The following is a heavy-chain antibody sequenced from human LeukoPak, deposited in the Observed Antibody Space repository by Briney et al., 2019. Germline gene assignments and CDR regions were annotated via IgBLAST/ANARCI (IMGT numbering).Heavy chain of an antibody. V-gene: IGHV4-39*01. D-gene: IGHD3-22*01. CDR1: GGSISSSSYY. Sequence: PSETLSLTCTVSGGSISSSSYYWGWLRQPPGKGLEWIGSIYYSGSTYYNPSLKSRVTISVDTSKNQFSLKLSSVIAADTAVYYCATPLLDYYDSSGQLYYFDYWGQGTLVTVSS. J-gene: IGHJ4*02. CDR2: IYYSGST. CDR3: ATPLLDYYDSSGQLYYFDY.